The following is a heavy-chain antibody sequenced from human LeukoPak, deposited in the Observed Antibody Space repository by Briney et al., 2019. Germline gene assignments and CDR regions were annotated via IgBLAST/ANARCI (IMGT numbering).Heavy chain of an antibody. CDR2: INAGNGNT. J-gene: IGHJ4*02. CDR3: ARGYRYDFWSGYYLPNY. CDR1: GYTFTSYA. V-gene: IGHV1-3*01. D-gene: IGHD3-3*01. Sequence: GASVTVSRKASGYTFTSYAMRWVRQAPGQRLEWMGWINAGNGNTKYSQKFQGRVTITRDTSASTAYMELSSLRSEDTAVYYCARGYRYDFWSGYYLPNYWGQGTLVTVSS.